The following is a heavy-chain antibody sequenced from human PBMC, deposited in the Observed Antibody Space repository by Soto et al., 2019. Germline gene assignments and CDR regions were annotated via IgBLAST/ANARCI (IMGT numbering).Heavy chain of an antibody. CDR1: GFTFSTHA. CDR2: IHGTRSII. Sequence: EVQLVESGGGLVQPGGSLRLSCAGSGFTFSTHAINWVRQAPGKGLEWVAYIHGTRSIIYYADSVKGRFTISRDNAKNSLFLQMDSLRDEDTAVYYCARDARNADYDYWGQGTLVTVSS. J-gene: IGHJ4*02. D-gene: IGHD3-16*01. CDR3: ARDARNADYDY. V-gene: IGHV3-48*02.